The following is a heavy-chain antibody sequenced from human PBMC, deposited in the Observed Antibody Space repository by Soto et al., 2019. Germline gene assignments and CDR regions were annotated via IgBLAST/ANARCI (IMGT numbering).Heavy chain of an antibody. CDR1: GGSFSGYY. CDR2: INHSGST. D-gene: IGHD6-19*01. Sequence: PSETLSLTCAVYGGSFSGYYWSWIRQPPGKGLEWNGEINHSGSTNYNPSLKSRVTISVDTSKNQFSLKLCSVTAADTAVYYCARAGYSSGWYKGAFDIWGRGTRVTVSS. V-gene: IGHV4-34*01. CDR3: ARAGYSSGWYKGAFDI. J-gene: IGHJ3*02.